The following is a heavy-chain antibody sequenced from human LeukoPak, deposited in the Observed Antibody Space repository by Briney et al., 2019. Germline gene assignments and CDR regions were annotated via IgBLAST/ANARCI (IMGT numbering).Heavy chain of an antibody. J-gene: IGHJ4*02. V-gene: IGHV4-30-4*01. CDR3: ARGQAGRGITGTRPYYFDY. CDR2: TYYSGST. D-gene: IGHD1-20*01. CDR1: GGSISSGDYY. Sequence: PSQTLSLTCTVSGGSISSGDYYWSWIRQPPGKGLEWIGYTYYSGSTYYNPSLKSRVTISVDTSKNQFSLKLSSVTAADTAVYYCARGQAGRGITGTRPYYFDYWGQGTLVTVSS.